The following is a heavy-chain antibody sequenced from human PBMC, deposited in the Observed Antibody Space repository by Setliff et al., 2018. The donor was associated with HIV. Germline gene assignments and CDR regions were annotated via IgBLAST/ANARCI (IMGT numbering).Heavy chain of an antibody. CDR1: GGSISSGHYY. CDR2: VYTSGTT. CDR3: ARPLTTSVNFWGDAFDI. D-gene: IGHD3-3*01. J-gene: IGHJ3*02. V-gene: IGHV4-61*09. Sequence: PSETLSLTCTVSGGSISSGHYYWSWIRQPAGKGLEWIGHVYTSGTTNYTPSLRSRVTISLDTSKNQFSLKLTSVTAADTAVYYCARPLTTSVNFWGDAFDIWGQGTMVTVSS.